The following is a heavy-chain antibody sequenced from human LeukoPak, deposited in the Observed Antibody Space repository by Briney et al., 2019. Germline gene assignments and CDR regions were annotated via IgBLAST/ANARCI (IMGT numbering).Heavy chain of an antibody. V-gene: IGHV4-59*08. CDR1: GGSISGYY. CDR3: ARSIIGTRSKFDY. CDR2: VHYSGST. J-gene: IGHJ4*02. D-gene: IGHD1/OR15-1a*01. Sequence: SGTLSLTCTVSGGSISGYYWSWIRQPPGKGLEWIGYVHYSGSTNYNRTLRSRVTISADTSKNQFALKLSSVTAADTAVYYCARSIIGTRSKFDYWGQGTLVTVSS.